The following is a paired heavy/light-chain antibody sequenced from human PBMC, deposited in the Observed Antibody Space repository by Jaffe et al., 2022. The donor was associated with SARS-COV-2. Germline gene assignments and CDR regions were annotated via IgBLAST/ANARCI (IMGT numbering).Light chain of an antibody. J-gene: IGLJ1*01. CDR2: ATN. CDR1: SGSVSTSYY. Sequence: QTVVTQEPSFSVSPGGTVTLTCGLSSGSVSTSYYPSWYQQTPGQAPRTLIYATNTRSTGVPDRFSGSILGNKAALTITGAQADDESDYYCVLCMGGGLYVFGTGTKVTVL. CDR3: VLCMGGGLYV. V-gene: IGLV8-61*01.
Heavy chain of an antibody. Sequence: QVQLVQSGAEVKKPGASVKVSCKASGYTFTTHPMHWVRQAPGQGLEWMGWINAGNGVTKYSQKFQGRVTITRDTSASTVYMELSSLRSEDTAVYYCARGSAYYTFYCFDYWGQGTLVTVSS. CDR3: ARGSAYYTFYCFDY. D-gene: IGHD3-22*01. J-gene: IGHJ4*02. CDR1: GYTFTTHP. V-gene: IGHV1-3*01. CDR2: INAGNGVT.